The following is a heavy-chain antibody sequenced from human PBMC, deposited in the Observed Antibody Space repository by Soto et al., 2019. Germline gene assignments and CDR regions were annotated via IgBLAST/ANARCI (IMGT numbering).Heavy chain of an antibody. V-gene: IGHV3-48*01. CDR2: ISRSSSTI. D-gene: IGHD4-17*01. Sequence: EVQLVESGGGLVQPGGSLRLSCAASGFTFSSYSMNWVLQAPGKGLEWVSYISRSSSTIYYADSVKGRFTISRDNAKNSLYLQMNSLRADDTAVYYCAREADYVNRVDPWGQGTLGTVSS. CDR3: AREADYVNRVDP. CDR1: GFTFSSYS. J-gene: IGHJ5*02.